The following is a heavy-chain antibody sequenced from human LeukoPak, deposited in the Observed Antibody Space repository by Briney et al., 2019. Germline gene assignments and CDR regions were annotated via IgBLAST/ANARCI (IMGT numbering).Heavy chain of an antibody. CDR1: GGFISGYS. CDR2: LDYGGST. Sequence: SETLSLTCTVSGGFISGYSWSRMRQPPGKGLEWIGCLDYGGSTNYNPSLKSRVTVSIDTSKNQFSLRLTSVTAADTAVYYCARGRAFDVWGQGTMVTVSS. CDR3: ARGRAFDV. V-gene: IGHV4-59*01. J-gene: IGHJ3*01.